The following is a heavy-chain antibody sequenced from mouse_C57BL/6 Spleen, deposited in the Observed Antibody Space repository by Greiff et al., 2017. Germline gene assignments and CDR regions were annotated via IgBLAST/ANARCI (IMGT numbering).Heavy chain of an antibody. CDR1: GYTFTGYW. J-gene: IGHJ2*01. V-gene: IGHV1-9*01. Sequence: VQLQQSGAELMKPGASVKLSCKATGYTFTGYWIEWVKQRPGHGLEWIGEIFPGSGSTNYNEPFKGKATFTADTSSNTAYMQLSSLTTEDSAIYYSARDPFDYWGQGTTLTVSS. CDR2: IFPGSGST. CDR3: ARDPFDY.